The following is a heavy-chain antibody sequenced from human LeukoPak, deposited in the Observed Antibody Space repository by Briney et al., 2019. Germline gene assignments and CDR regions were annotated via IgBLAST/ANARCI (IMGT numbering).Heavy chain of an antibody. CDR3: SAYSSSWYF. J-gene: IGHJ4*02. Sequence: GESLKISCKGFGYSSSSYWIAWVRQMPGKGLDWMGIINPGDSDTRYSPSFQGQVAISVDKSITTAYLQWSSLKASDTAKYYCSAYSSSWYFWGQGTLVTVSS. CDR2: INPGDSDT. CDR1: GYSSSSYW. V-gene: IGHV5-51*01. D-gene: IGHD6-13*01.